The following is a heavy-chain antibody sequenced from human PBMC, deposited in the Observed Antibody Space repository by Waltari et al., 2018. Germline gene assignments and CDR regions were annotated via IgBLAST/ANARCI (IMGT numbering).Heavy chain of an antibody. V-gene: IGHV1-69-2*01. D-gene: IGHD6-19*01. Sequence: EVQLLQSGDELKEPGPTVRISYKISGYTFSDSYIHWVQQPPVKGLRWMGLVDPEDGETIYADNFQGRVTISADTSTDTAFMELSSLRSEDTAVFYCATALGDSSSASRPFDFWGQGTMITVSS. CDR1: GYTFSDSY. J-gene: IGHJ3*01. CDR2: VDPEDGET. CDR3: ATALGDSSSASRPFDF.